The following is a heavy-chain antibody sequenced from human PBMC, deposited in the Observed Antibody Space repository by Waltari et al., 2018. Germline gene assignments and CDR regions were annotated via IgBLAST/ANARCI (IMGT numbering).Heavy chain of an antibody. CDR2: ISAYNGNT. J-gene: IGHJ6*02. D-gene: IGHD1-7*01. V-gene: IGHV1-18*01. CDR1: GYTFTSYG. Sequence: QVQLVQSGAEVTKPGASVKVSCKASGYTFTSYGISWVRQAPGQGLEWMGWISAYNGNTNYAQKLQGRVTMTTDTSTSTAYMELRSLRSDDTAVYYCARERRYNWNYAYYYGMDVWGQGTTVTVSS. CDR3: ARERRYNWNYAYYYGMDV.